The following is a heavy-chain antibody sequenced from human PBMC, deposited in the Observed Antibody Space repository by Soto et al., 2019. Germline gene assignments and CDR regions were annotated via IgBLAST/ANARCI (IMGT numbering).Heavy chain of an antibody. CDR2: IYHSGST. J-gene: IGHJ6*02. CDR3: ARDDHIVVVPTSLGAMDV. Sequence: PSETLSLTCAVYGGSISSNKWWSWVRQPPGKGLEWIGEIYHSGSTNCNPSLKSRVTISLDKSKNQFSLKLTSVTAADSAVYYCARDDHIVVVPTSLGAMDVWGQGTTVTVSS. V-gene: IGHV4-4*02. CDR1: GGSISSNKW. D-gene: IGHD2-2*01.